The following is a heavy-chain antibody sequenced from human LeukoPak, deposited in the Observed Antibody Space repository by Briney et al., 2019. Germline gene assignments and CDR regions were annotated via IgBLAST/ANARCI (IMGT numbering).Heavy chain of an antibody. Sequence: GRSLRLSCAASGFTFSNYGMHWVRQAPGKGLEWVAVVSYDGSNKYYAGSVKGRFTISRDNSKNMLFLQMNSLRAEDTAVYYCARGRNNWNYHYYGMYVWGQGTTVTVSS. CDR2: VSYDGSNK. V-gene: IGHV3-30*19. D-gene: IGHD1-20*01. CDR3: ARGRNNWNYHYYGMYV. CDR1: GFTFSNYG. J-gene: IGHJ6*02.